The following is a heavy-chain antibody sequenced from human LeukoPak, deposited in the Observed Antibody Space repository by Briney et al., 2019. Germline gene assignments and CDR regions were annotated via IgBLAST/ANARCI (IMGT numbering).Heavy chain of an antibody. Sequence: SSETLSLTCTVSGASISSYYWSWIRQPPGKGLEWIGYISYSGSTNYNPSPKSRVTISADTSKNQVSLTLSSVTAADTAVYYCARHPELYFFDYWGQGTLVTVSS. CDR2: ISYSGST. CDR3: ARHPELYFFDY. J-gene: IGHJ4*02. D-gene: IGHD3-10*01. V-gene: IGHV4-59*08. CDR1: GASISSYY.